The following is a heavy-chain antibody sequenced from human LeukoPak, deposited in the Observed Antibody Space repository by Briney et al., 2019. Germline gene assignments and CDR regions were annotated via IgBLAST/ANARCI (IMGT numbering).Heavy chain of an antibody. Sequence: GGSLRLSCVASGFSISRYSMNWVRQAPGKGLEWVSFISSSSIYIDYVDSVKGRFTISRDNAKNSLYLQMNSLGVDDTAVYFCAAYCSSTKCYGSDYWGQGTLVTVSS. V-gene: IGHV3-21*01. J-gene: IGHJ4*02. D-gene: IGHD2-2*01. CDR3: AAYCSSTKCYGSDY. CDR2: ISSSSIYI. CDR1: GFSISRYS.